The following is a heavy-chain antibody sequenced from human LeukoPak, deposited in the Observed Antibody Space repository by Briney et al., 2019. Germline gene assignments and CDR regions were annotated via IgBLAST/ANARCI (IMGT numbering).Heavy chain of an antibody. CDR3: VRDGVGAPPFDY. Sequence: WVRQAPGKGLVWVSRIKGDGSSTSYADSVKGRFTISRDNAKNTLFLQMNSLRAEDTAVYYCVRDGVGAPPFDYWGQGALVTVSS. V-gene: IGHV3-74*01. D-gene: IGHD1-26*01. CDR2: IKGDGSST. J-gene: IGHJ4*02.